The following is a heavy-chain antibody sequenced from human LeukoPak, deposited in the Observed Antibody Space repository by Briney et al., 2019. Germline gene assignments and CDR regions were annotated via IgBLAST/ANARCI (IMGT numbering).Heavy chain of an antibody. CDR3: ARVGWGDYYYYGMDV. V-gene: IGHV4-31*03. J-gene: IGHJ6*02. CDR2: IYYSGST. D-gene: IGHD6-19*01. Sequence: SETLSLTCTVSGGSISSGGYYWSWIRQHPGKGLEWIGYIYYSGSTYYNPSLKSRVTISVDTSKNQFSLKLSSVTAADTAVYYCARVGWGDYYYYGMDVWGQGTTVTVSS. CDR1: GGSISSGGYY.